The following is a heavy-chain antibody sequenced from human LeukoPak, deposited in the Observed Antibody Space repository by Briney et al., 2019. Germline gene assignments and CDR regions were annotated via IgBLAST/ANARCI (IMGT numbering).Heavy chain of an antibody. J-gene: IGHJ4*02. CDR3: ARGDFLAGMDY. CDR2: IYTSGST. V-gene: IGHV4-59*10. D-gene: IGHD6-19*01. CDR1: GGSFTGYY. Sequence: SETLSLTCAVYGGSFTGYYWSWIRQPAGKGLEWIGRIYTSGSTNYNPSLKSRVTISVDTSKNQFSLKLSSVTAADTAVYYCARGDFLAGMDYWGQGTLVTVSS.